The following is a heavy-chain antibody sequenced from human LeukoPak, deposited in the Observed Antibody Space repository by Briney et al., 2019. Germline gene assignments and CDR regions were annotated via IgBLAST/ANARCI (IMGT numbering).Heavy chain of an antibody. J-gene: IGHJ4*02. CDR3: AAEGHGGNTAFDY. D-gene: IGHD4-23*01. V-gene: IGHV1-18*01. CDR2: ISAYNGNT. Sequence: ASVKVSCKASGYTFTSYGITWVRQAPGQGLEWMGWISAYNGNTNYAQKFQERVTITRDMSTSTAYMELSSLRSEDTAVYYCAAEGHGGNTAFDYWGQGTLVTVSS. CDR1: GYTFTSYG.